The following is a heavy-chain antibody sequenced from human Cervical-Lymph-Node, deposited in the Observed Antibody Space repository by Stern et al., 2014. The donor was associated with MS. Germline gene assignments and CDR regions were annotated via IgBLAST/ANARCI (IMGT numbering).Heavy chain of an antibody. J-gene: IGHJ1*01. CDR2: IYYSGST. V-gene: IGHV4-39*01. Sequence: QLQLQESGPGLVKPSETLSLTCTVSGGSISSSSYYWGWIRQPPGKGLEWIGSIYYSGSTYYNPSLKSRVTISVDTSKNQFSLNLSSVTAADTAVYYCARHYNSFFFQHWGQGTLVTVSS. CDR1: GGSISSSSYY. D-gene: IGHD5-24*01. CDR3: ARHYNSFFFQH.